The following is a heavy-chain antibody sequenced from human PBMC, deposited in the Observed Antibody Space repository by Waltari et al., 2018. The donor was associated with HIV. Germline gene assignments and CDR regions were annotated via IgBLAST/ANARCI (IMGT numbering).Heavy chain of an antibody. CDR3: ARGGFYGSGSKVN. V-gene: IGHV3-7*04. J-gene: IGHJ4*02. D-gene: IGHD3-10*01. CDR2: IKQDGSEK. CDR1: GFTFSSYW. Sequence: EVQLVESGGGLVQPGGSLRLSCAASGFTFSSYWMSWVRKAAGKGLEWVANIKQDGSEKYYVDSVNGRFTISRDNAENSLYLQMNSLRAEDTAVYYCARGGFYGSGSKVNWGQGTLVTVSS.